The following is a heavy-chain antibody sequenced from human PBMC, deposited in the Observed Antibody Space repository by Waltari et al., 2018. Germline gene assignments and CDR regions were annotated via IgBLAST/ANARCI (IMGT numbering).Heavy chain of an antibody. V-gene: IGHV1-8*01. CDR2: MNPNRGNT. Sequence: QVQLVQSGAEVKKPGASVKFSCKASGYTFTSYDINWVRQATGQGLEWMGWMNPNRGNTGHEQKCQGRVTTTRNTSISTAYMELSSLRAEVTAVYYCARGLDSSSVCWGQGTLVTVSS. CDR1: GYTFTSYD. D-gene: IGHD6-6*01. J-gene: IGHJ4*02. CDR3: ARGLDSSSVC.